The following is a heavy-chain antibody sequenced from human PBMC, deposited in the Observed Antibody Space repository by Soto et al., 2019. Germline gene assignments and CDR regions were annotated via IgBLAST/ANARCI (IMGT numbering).Heavy chain of an antibody. CDR2: IFYSGST. CDR1: GGSINAFF. Sequence: SETLSLTCTVSGGSINAFFWSWVRQPPGKGLESIGYIFYSGSTNYNPSLKSRVTISLDTSKTQFSLNLTSVTAADTAVYYCATQTGLYYYGMDVCGEGTTVTV. V-gene: IGHV4-59*01. J-gene: IGHJ6*02. CDR3: ATQTGLYYYGMDV.